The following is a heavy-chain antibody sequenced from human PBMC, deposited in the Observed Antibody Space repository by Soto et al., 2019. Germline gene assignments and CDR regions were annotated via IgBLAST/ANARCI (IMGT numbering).Heavy chain of an antibody. CDR1: GYTFTSYD. Sequence: ASVKVSCKASGYTFTSYDINWVRQATGQGLEWMGWMNPNSGNTGHAQKFQGRVTMTRNTSTSTVYMELSSLRSEDTAVYYCARGLYNPFDYWGQGTLVTVSS. V-gene: IGHV1-8*02. D-gene: IGHD1-20*01. CDR2: MNPNSGNT. CDR3: ARGLYNPFDY. J-gene: IGHJ4*02.